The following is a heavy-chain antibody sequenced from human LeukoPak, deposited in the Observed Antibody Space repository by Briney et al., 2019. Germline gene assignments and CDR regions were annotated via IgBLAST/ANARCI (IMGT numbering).Heavy chain of an antibody. CDR2: ISGSGGST. J-gene: IGHJ4*02. CDR3: ARDDTGYFDY. Sequence: GGSLRLSCAASGFTFSSYAMSWVRQAPGKGLEWVSAISGSGGSTYYADSVKGRFTISRDNAKNSLYLQMNSLRAEDTAVYYCARDDTGYFDYWGQGTLVTVSS. CDR1: GFTFSSYA. V-gene: IGHV3-23*01.